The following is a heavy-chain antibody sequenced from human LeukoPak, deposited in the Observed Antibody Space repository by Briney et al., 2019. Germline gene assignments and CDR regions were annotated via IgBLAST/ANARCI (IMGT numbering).Heavy chain of an antibody. CDR1: GFTFSSYA. CDR3: ARDQDGGVGAPLFDP. Sequence: GGSLRLSCAASGFTFSSYAMHWVRQAPGKGLEWVAVISYDGSNKYYADSVKGRFTISRDNSKNTLYLQMNSLRAEDTAVYYCARDQDGGVGAPLFDPWGQGTLVTVSS. D-gene: IGHD1-26*01. V-gene: IGHV3-30-3*01. J-gene: IGHJ5*02. CDR2: ISYDGSNK.